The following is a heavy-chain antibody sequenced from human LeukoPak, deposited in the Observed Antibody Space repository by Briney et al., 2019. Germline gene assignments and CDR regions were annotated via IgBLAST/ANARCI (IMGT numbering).Heavy chain of an antibody. CDR1: GGSFSTYY. Sequence: SETLSLTCTVTGGSFSTYYWSWIRKPPGKGLEWIGHFYYSGSTNYNPSLKSRVTISVDTSRNQFSLKLTSVTAADTAVYYCARGQGGNYYLNYFDYWGQGALVTVSS. CDR3: ARGQGGNYYLNYFDY. V-gene: IGHV4-59*01. CDR2: FYYSGST. J-gene: IGHJ4*02. D-gene: IGHD1-26*01.